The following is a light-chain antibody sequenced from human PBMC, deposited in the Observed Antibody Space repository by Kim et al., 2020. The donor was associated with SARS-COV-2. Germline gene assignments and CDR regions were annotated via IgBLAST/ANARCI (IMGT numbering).Light chain of an antibody. J-gene: IGLJ2*01. CDR1: KLGDKY. CDR2: QDS. Sequence: SVSPGQTASITCSGDKLGDKYACWYQQKPGQCPVLVIYQDSKRPSGIPERFSGSNSGNTATLTISGTQAMDEADYYCQAWDSRTVVFGGGTQLTVL. CDR3: QAWDSRTVV. V-gene: IGLV3-1*01.